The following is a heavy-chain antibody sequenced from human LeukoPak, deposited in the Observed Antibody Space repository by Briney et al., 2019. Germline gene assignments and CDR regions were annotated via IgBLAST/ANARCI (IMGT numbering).Heavy chain of an antibody. Sequence: GGSLRLSCVVSGFTFNRCWMNWVRQAPGKGLEWVAHINPDGRDTYYVDSVKGRFTISRDNAQNSMYLQMNSLRAEDTAVYYCARDHDFWSGYYGDYWGQGTLVTVSS. CDR3: ARDHDFWSGYYGDY. CDR2: INPDGRDT. J-gene: IGHJ4*02. CDR1: GFTFNRCW. D-gene: IGHD3-3*01. V-gene: IGHV3-7*03.